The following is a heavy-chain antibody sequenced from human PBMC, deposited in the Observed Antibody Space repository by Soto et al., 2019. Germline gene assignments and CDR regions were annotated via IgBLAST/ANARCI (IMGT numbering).Heavy chain of an antibody. CDR1: GYTFTSYY. Sequence: QVQLVQSGAGVKKPGASVKVSCKASGYTFTSYYMHWVRQAPGQGLEWMGIINPSGGSTSYAQKFQRRVTMTRDTSTSTVYMELSSLRSEDTAVYYCARAVSHVNYYDSSGYYPGDYWGQGTLVTVSS. CDR2: INPSGGST. J-gene: IGHJ4*02. D-gene: IGHD3-22*01. V-gene: IGHV1-46*01. CDR3: ARAVSHVNYYDSSGYYPGDY.